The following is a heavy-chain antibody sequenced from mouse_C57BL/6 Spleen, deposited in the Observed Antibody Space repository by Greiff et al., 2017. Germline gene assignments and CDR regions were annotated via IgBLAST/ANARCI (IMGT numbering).Heavy chain of an antibody. D-gene: IGHD1-1*01. V-gene: IGHV5-17*01. CDR2: ISSGSSTI. CDR1: GFTFSDYG. Sequence: EVHLVESGGGLVKPGGSLKFSCAASGFTFSDYGMHWVRQAPEQGLEWVAYISSGSSTIYYADTVKGRFTISRDNAKNTLFLQKTSLRSEDTAMYYCASDSSLVAFAYWGQGTLVTVSA. J-gene: IGHJ3*01. CDR3: ASDSSLVAFAY.